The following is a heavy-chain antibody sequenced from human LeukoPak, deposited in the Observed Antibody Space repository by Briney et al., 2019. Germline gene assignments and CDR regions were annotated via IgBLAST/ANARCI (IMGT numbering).Heavy chain of an antibody. J-gene: IGHJ4*02. CDR3: ARDQIQLWPSYYFDY. V-gene: IGHV3-7*01. CDR2: IKQDGSEK. Sequence: PGGSLRLSCAASGFTFSSYWMSWVRQAPGKGLEWVANIKQDGSEKYYVDSVKGRFTISRDNAKNSLYLQMDSLRAEDTAVYYCARDQIQLWPSYYFDYWGQGTLVTVSS. D-gene: IGHD5-18*01. CDR1: GFTFSSYW.